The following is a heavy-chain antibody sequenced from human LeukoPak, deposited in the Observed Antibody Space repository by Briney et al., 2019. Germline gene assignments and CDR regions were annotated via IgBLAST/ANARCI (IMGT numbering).Heavy chain of an antibody. V-gene: IGHV3-30-3*01. CDR2: ISYDGSNK. CDR3: AREEIYGSGSHGYFDY. J-gene: IGHJ4*02. Sequence: GGSLRLSCAASGFTFSSYAMHWVRQAPGKGLEWVAVISYDGSNKYYADSVKGRFTISRDNSKNTLYLQMNSLRAEDTAVYYCAREEIYGSGSHGYFDYWGQGTLVTVSS. CDR1: GFTFSSYA. D-gene: IGHD3-10*01.